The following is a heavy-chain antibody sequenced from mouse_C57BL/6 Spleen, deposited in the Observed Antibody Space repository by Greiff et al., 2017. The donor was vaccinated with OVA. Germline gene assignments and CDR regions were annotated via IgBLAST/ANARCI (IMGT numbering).Heavy chain of an antibody. CDR2: IWTGGGT. CDR1: GFSLTSYA. CDR3: ARTGTAQATRAWFAY. D-gene: IGHD3-2*02. V-gene: IGHV2-9-1*01. Sequence: VKLMESGPGLVAPSQSLSITCTVSGFSLTSYAISWVRQPPGKGLEWLGVIWTGGGTNYNSALKSRLSISKDNSKSQVFLKMNSLQTDDTARYYCARTGTAQATRAWFAYWGQGTLVTVSA. J-gene: IGHJ3*01.